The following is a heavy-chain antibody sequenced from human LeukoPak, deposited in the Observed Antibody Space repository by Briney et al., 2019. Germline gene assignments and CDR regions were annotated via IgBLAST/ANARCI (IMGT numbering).Heavy chain of an antibody. CDR1: GFTFSSYE. J-gene: IGHJ4*02. D-gene: IGHD3-22*01. V-gene: IGHV3-48*03. CDR2: ISSSGSTI. Sequence: GGSLRLSCAASGFTFSSYEMNWVRQAPGKGLEWVSYISSSGSTIYYADSVKGRFTISRDNAKNSLYLQMNSLRAEDTAVYYCARDVKAYYYDSSGYYYGIPFDYWGQGTLVTVSS. CDR3: ARDVKAYYYDSSGYYYGIPFDY.